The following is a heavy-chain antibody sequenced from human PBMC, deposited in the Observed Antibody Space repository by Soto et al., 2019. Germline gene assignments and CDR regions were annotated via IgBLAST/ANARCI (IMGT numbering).Heavy chain of an antibody. V-gene: IGHV1-69*08. Sequence: QVQLVQSGAEVKKPGSSVKVSCKASGGTFSSYTISWVRQAPGQGLEWMGRIIPILGIANYAQKFQGRVTITADNSTSTAYIELRSLRSEDTAVYYCARENGVEMATILYFDYWGQGTLVTVSS. CDR1: GGTFSSYT. CDR3: ARENGVEMATILYFDY. CDR2: IIPILGIA. D-gene: IGHD5-12*01. J-gene: IGHJ4*02.